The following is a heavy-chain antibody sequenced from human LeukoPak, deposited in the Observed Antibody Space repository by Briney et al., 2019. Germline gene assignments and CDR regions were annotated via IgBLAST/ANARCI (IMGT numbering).Heavy chain of an antibody. V-gene: IGHV3-9*01. CDR2: ISWNSGSI. CDR3: AKDGAYYGSGSYSGY. J-gene: IGHJ4*02. CDR1: GFTFDDYA. D-gene: IGHD3-10*01. Sequence: PGGSLRLSCAASGFTFDDYAMHWVRQAPGKGLEWVSGISWNSGSIGYADSVKGRFTISRDNAKNSLYLQMNSLRAEDTAVYYCAKDGAYYGSGSYSGYWGQGTLVTVSS.